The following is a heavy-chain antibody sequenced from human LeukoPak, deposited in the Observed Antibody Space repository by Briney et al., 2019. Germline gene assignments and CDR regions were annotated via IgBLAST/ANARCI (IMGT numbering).Heavy chain of an antibody. CDR3: AHRRVYNGKWNEGTFDV. J-gene: IGHJ3*01. CDR2: IYWDDDK. Sequence: SGPTLVEPTQTLMLTCTFSGFSISTSGVGVGWIRQSPGKALEWLVFIYWDDDKRYSPSLKSRLTITKDTSKNQVVLTMTNMDPVDTATYFCAHRRVYNGKWNEGTFDVWGQGTMVTVSS. D-gene: IGHD1-1*01. CDR1: GFSISTSGVG. V-gene: IGHV2-5*02.